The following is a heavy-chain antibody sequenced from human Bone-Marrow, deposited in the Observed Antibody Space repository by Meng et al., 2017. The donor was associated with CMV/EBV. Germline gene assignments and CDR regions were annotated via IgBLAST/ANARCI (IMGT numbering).Heavy chain of an antibody. D-gene: IGHD2-2*01. Sequence: FSSHAISWVRQAPRQRLEWMGGIIPIFGTPNYAQKSQGRVTITADESTNTAYMELNSLTSEDTAVYFCARSPPGDCSRTSCSNFQHWGQGTLVTVSS. J-gene: IGHJ1*01. CDR3: ARSPPGDCSRTSCSNFQH. CDR1: FSSHA. V-gene: IGHV1-69*01. CDR2: IIPIFGTP.